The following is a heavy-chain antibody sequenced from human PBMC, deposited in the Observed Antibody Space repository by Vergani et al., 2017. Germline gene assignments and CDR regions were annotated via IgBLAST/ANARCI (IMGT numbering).Heavy chain of an antibody. J-gene: IGHJ3*01. CDR2: IYTSGST. D-gene: IGHD1-26*01. CDR1: GGSISSGSYY. CDR3: AEDLGVYCGSYPVVRQESAFDV. Sequence: QVQLQESGPGLVKPSQTLSLTCTVSGGSISSGSYYWSWIRQPAGKGLEWIGRIYTSGSTNYNPTLKSRVTISVDTSKNQFSLKLSSVTAADTTVYYCAEDLGVYCGSYPVVRQESAFDVWGQGTMVTVSS. V-gene: IGHV4-61*02.